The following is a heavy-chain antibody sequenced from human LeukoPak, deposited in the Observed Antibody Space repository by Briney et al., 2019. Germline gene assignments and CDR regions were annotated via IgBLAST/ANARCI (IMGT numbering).Heavy chain of an antibody. CDR1: GFTFSSYA. CDR2: ISDSGGST. Sequence: GGSLRLSCEASGFTFSSYAMSRVRQAPGKGLEWVSAISDSGGSTYYADSVKGRFTISRDNSKNTLYLQMNSLRAEDTAVYYCAKGVNSGYDWVFGYWGQGTLVTVSS. D-gene: IGHD5-12*01. V-gene: IGHV3-23*01. J-gene: IGHJ4*02. CDR3: AKGVNSGYDWVFGY.